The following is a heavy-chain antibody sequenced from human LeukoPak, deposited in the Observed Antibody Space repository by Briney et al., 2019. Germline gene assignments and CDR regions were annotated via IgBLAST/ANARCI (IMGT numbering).Heavy chain of an antibody. J-gene: IGHJ4*02. V-gene: IGHV4-4*08. CDR3: ASGAGWLIDY. CDR1: GGHIDSVY. CDR2: IDNSGST. D-gene: IGHD6-19*01. Sequence: SETLSLACSVSGGHIDSVYWNWIRQPPGKGLEWIGYIDNSGSTKYNPSLQSRITMSRDTSKKQFSLKLTSVTAADTAMYYCASGAGWLIDYWGQGTLVSVSS.